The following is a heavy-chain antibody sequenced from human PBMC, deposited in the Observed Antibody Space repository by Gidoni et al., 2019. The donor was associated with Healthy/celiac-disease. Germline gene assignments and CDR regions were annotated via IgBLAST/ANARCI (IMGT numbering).Heavy chain of an antibody. CDR2: ISYDGSNK. J-gene: IGHJ4*02. Sequence: QVQLVESGGGVVQPGRSLRLSCAASGFTFSSYGMHWVRQAPGKGLEWVAVISYDGSNKYYADSVKGRFTISRDNSKNTLYLQMNSLRAEDTAVYYCARDDYGDYVRFDYWGQGTLVTVSS. CDR1: GFTFSSYG. V-gene: IGHV3-30*03. CDR3: ARDDYGDYVRFDY. D-gene: IGHD4-17*01.